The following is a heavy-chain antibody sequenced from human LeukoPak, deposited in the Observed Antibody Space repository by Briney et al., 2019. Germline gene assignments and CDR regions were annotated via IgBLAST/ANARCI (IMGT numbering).Heavy chain of an antibody. V-gene: IGHV3-66*02. J-gene: IGHJ4*02. CDR2: IYSGGST. CDR1: GFTVSSNY. CDR3: AREGKMAPTRYFDY. Sequence: PGGSLRLSCAASGFTVSSNYMSWVRQAPGKGLEWVSVIYSGGSTYYADSVKGRFTISRDNSKNTLYLQMNSLRAEDTAVYYCAREGKMAPTRYFDYWGQGTLVTVSP. D-gene: IGHD5-24*01.